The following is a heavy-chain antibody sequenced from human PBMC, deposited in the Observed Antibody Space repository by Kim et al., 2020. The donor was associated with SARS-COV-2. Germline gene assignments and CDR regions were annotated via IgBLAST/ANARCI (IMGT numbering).Heavy chain of an antibody. V-gene: IGHV4-61*03. Sequence: SETLSLTCTVSGATVSRAYYYWSWIRDFPGKGLEWIGYIFDSGTSKYSPSLQSRVTISVDTTADVFSLRLRSLTSADTARYYCARLDPETDSFDMWGPGTKVTVSS. CDR3: ARLDPETDSFDM. D-gene: IGHD3-22*01. J-gene: IGHJ3*02. CDR1: GATVSRAYYY. CDR2: IFDSGTS.